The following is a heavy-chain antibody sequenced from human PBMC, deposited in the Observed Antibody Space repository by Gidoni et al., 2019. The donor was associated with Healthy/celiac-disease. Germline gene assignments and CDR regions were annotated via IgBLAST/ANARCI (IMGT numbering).Heavy chain of an antibody. Sequence: EVQLVESGGGLVQPGGSLRLSCAASGFTFSSYWMSWVRQAPGKGLEWVANIKQDGSEKYYVDSVKGRFTISRDNAKNSLYLQMNSLRAEDTAVYYCARDRLYCSGGSCYSDRFDYWGQGTLVTVSS. CDR1: GFTFSSYW. J-gene: IGHJ4*02. V-gene: IGHV3-7*01. CDR2: IKQDGSEK. D-gene: IGHD2-15*01. CDR3: ARDRLYCSGGSCYSDRFDY.